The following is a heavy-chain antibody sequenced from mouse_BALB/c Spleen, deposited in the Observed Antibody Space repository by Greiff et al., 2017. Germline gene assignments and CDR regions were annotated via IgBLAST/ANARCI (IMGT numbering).Heavy chain of an antibody. J-gene: IGHJ3*01. CDR1: GFTFSDYY. CDR2: ISDGGSYT. Sequence: DVKLVESGGGLVKPGGSLKLSCAASGFTFSDYYMYWVRQTPEKRLEWVATISDGGSYTYYPDSVKGRFTISRDNAKNNLYLQMSSLKSEDTAMYYCARDPHDGFAYWGQGTLVTVSA. D-gene: IGHD2-12*01. CDR3: ARDPHDGFAY. V-gene: IGHV5-4*02.